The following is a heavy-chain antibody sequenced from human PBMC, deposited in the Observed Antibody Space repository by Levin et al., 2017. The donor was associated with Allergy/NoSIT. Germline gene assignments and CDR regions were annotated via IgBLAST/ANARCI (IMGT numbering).Heavy chain of an antibody. CDR2: IYPGDSDT. CDR1: GYSFTSYW. J-gene: IGHJ6*02. Sequence: AGGSLRLSCKGSGYSFTSYWIGWVRQMPGKGLEWMGIIYPGDSDTRYSPSFQGQVTISADKSISTAYLQWSSLKASDTAMYYCARRVVRLGYGMDVWGQGTTVTVSS. D-gene: IGHD3-16*01. CDR3: ARRVVRLGYGMDV. V-gene: IGHV5-51*01.